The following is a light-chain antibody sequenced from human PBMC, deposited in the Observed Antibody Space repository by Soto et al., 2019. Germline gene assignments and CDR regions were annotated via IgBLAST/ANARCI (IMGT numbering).Light chain of an antibody. CDR3: QQYSSSPIT. CDR1: HSVSSSY. J-gene: IGKJ5*01. Sequence: EMGLTRSPCPLSLSPGERATLSCRASHSVSSSYLAWYQQKPGQAPRLLIYGASSRATGIPDRFSGGGSGTDFSLTISRLDPEDFAAYYCQQYSSSPITFGQGTRLEIK. V-gene: IGKV3-20*01. CDR2: GAS.